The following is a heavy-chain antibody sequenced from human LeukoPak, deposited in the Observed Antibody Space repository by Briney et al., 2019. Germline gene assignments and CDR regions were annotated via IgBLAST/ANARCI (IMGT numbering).Heavy chain of an antibody. CDR2: INPNSGGA. D-gene: IGHD4-17*01. J-gene: IGHJ4*02. Sequence: ASVKVSCKASGYIFTGYYMHWVRQAPGQWLEWMGRINPNSGGANYAQKFQGRVTMTRDMSINTAYMELSRLESDDTAVYYCARGSDYGDSPGLNWGQGTLVTVSS. V-gene: IGHV1-2*06. CDR1: GYIFTGYY. CDR3: ARGSDYGDSPGLN.